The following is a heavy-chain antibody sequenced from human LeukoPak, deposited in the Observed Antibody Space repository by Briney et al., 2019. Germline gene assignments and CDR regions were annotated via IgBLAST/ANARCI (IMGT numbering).Heavy chain of an antibody. CDR1: GYTFTGYY. CDR3: ARAGIVGAKTLGLRSAFDI. J-gene: IGHJ3*02. CDR2: INPNSGGT. D-gene: IGHD1-26*01. Sequence: ASVKVSCKASGYTFTGYYMHWVRQAPGQGLEWMEWINPNSGGTNYAQKFQGWVTMTRDTSISTAYMELSRLRSDDTAVYYCARAGIVGAKTLGLRSAFDIWGQGTMVTVSS. V-gene: IGHV1-2*04.